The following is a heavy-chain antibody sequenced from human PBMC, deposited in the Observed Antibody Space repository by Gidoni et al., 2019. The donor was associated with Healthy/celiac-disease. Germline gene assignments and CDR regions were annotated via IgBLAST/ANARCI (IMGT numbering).Heavy chain of an antibody. V-gene: IGHV3-30*18. CDR2: ISDDGSKK. J-gene: IGHJ5*02. D-gene: IGHD3-22*01. CDR1: GFTFSSDG. Sequence: QVQLVESGGGVVQPGRSLRLSCAASGFTFSSDGMHWVRQAPGKGLEWVAVISDDGSKKYYADSVKGRFTISRDNSKNKMYLQMNSLRAEDTAVYYCAKEHYYDSSYNWFDPWGQGTLVTVSS. CDR3: AKEHYYDSSYNWFDP.